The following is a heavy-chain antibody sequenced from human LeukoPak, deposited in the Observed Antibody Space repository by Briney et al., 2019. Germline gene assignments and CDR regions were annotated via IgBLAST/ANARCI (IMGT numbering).Heavy chain of an antibody. CDR3: ARGGGYGSSPGV. J-gene: IGHJ6*02. D-gene: IGHD6-6*01. Sequence: SETLSLTCTVSGGSISSFYWRWIRQPPGKGLEWIGYISYSGNTDYNPSLKSRVTISLDTSRNQFSLKLTSVTAADTAVYYCARGGGYGSSPGVWGQGTTVTVSS. V-gene: IGHV4-59*01. CDR2: ISYSGNT. CDR1: GGSISSFY.